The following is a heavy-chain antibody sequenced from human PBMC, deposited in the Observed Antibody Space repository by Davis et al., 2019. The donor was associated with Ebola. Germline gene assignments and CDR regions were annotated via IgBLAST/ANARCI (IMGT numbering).Heavy chain of an antibody. D-gene: IGHD5-24*01. V-gene: IGHV1-8*01. CDR1: GYTFTSYD. CDR2: MNPNSGNT. J-gene: IGHJ3*02. CDR3: ARDDGYNLIVGAFDI. Sequence: ASVKVSCKASGYTFTSYDINWVRQATGQGFEWMGWMNPNSGNTGYAQKFQGRVTMTRNTSISTAYMELSSLRSEDTAVYYCARDDGYNLIVGAFDIWGQGTMVTVSS.